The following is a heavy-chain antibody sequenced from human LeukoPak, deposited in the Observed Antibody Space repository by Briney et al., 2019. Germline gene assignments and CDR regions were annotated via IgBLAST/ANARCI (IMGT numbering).Heavy chain of an antibody. CDR3: ASLHLGELSSNDY. J-gene: IGHJ4*02. Sequence: GGSLRLSCAASGFTFSSYSMNWVRQAPGKGLEWVSYISSSSSTIYYAGSVKGRFTISRDNAKNSLYLQMNSLRDEDTAVYYCASLHLGELSSNDYWGQGTLVTVSS. D-gene: IGHD3-16*02. CDR2: ISSSSSTI. V-gene: IGHV3-48*02. CDR1: GFTFSSYS.